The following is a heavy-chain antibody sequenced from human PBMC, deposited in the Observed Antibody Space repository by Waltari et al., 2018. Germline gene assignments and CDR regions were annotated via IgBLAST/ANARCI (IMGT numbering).Heavy chain of an antibody. CDR3: ASMGRDDAFDI. V-gene: IGHV4-38-2*01. J-gene: IGHJ3*02. CDR2: IYHSGRT. D-gene: IGHD3-10*01. CDR1: GYSISSGYY. Sequence: QVQLQESGPGLVKPSETLSLTCAVSGYSISSGYYWGWIRQPPGKGLEWIGSIYHSGRTYYNPSLKSRVTISVDTSKNQFSLKLSSVTAADTAVYYCASMGRDDAFDIWGQGTMVTVSS.